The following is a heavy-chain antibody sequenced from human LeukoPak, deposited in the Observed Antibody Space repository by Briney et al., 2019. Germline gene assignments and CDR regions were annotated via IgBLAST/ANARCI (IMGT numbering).Heavy chain of an antibody. CDR3: ARDPRFGDAPDAFDI. CDR1: GFTFSSYS. D-gene: IGHD4-17*01. V-gene: IGHV3-21*01. J-gene: IGHJ3*02. CDR2: ISSSSSYI. Sequence: SGGSLRLSCAASGFTFSSYSMNWVRQAPGKGLEWVSSISSSSSYIYYADSVKGRFTISRDNAKNSLYLQMNSLRAEDTAVYYCARDPRFGDAPDAFDIGGQGTMVTVSS.